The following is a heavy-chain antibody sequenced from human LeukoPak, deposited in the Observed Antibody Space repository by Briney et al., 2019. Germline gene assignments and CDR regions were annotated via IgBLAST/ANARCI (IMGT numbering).Heavy chain of an antibody. V-gene: IGHV4-39*01. CDR1: GGSISSSSYY. D-gene: IGHD2-15*01. J-gene: IGHJ5*02. CDR2: IYYSGSA. CDR3: ARVPFSRHLGYCSGGSCSDNWFDP. Sequence: SETLSLTCTVSGGSISSSSYYWGWIRQPPGKGLEWIGSIYYSGSAYYNPSLKSRVTISVDTSKNQFSLKLSSVTAADTAVYYCARVPFSRHLGYCSGGSCSDNWFDPWGQGTLVTVSS.